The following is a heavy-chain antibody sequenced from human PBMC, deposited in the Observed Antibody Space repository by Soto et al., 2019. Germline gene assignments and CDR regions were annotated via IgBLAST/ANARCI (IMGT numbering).Heavy chain of an antibody. J-gene: IGHJ5*02. Sequence: QVQLVQSGAEVNKPGASVKVSCKASGYTFTSYAMHWVRQAPGQRLEWMGWINAGNGNTKYSQKFQGRVTITRDTSASTAYMELSSLRSEDTAVYYCARDKYSSTSWNWFDPWGQGTLVTGSS. CDR2: INAGNGNT. CDR1: GYTFTSYA. D-gene: IGHD2-2*01. V-gene: IGHV1-3*01. CDR3: ARDKYSSTSWNWFDP.